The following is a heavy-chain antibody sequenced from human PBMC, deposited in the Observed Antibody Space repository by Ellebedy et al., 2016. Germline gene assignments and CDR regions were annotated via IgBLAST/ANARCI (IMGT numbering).Heavy chain of an antibody. CDR3: ATTPTASWYEGWGSGRSWFDP. Sequence: ASVKVSXXVSGYTLTELSMHWVRQAPGKGLEWMGGFDPEDGETIYAQKFQGRVTMTEDTSTDTAYMELSSLRSEDTAVYYCATTPTASWYEGWGSGRSWFDPWGQGTLVTVSS. J-gene: IGHJ5*02. CDR1: GYTLTELS. CDR2: FDPEDGET. D-gene: IGHD6-13*01. V-gene: IGHV1-24*01.